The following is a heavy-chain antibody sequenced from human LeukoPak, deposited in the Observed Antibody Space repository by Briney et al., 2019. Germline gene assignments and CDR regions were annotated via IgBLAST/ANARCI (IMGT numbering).Heavy chain of an antibody. J-gene: IGHJ4*02. Sequence: SETLSLTCAVYGGSFSGYYWSWIRQPPGKGLEWIGEINHSGSTNYNPSLKSRVTISVDTSKNQFSLKLSSVTAADTAVYYCAREVVAAAGTVDCWGQGTLVTVSS. CDR3: AREVVAAAGTVDC. CDR1: GGSFSGYY. V-gene: IGHV4-34*01. CDR2: INHSGST. D-gene: IGHD6-13*01.